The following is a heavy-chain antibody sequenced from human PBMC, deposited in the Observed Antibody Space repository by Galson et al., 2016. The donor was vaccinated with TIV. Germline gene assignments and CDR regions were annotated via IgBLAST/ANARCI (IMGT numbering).Heavy chain of an antibody. CDR2: INWNSGYF. Sequence: SLRLSCAASGFSFDDYAMHWVRQVPGKGLEWVSGINWNSGYFGYADSVKGRFTILRDSAQNSLYLHMSSLRAEDTAFCYCAKDMNRGCTTSNCYSYDYYYYALDVWGQGTTVTVSS. V-gene: IGHV3-9*01. CDR1: GFSFDDYA. CDR3: AKDMNRGCTTSNCYSYDYYYYALDV. D-gene: IGHD2-2*02. J-gene: IGHJ6*02.